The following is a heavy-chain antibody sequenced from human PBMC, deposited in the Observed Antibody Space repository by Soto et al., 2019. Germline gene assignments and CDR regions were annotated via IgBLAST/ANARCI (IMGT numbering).Heavy chain of an antibody. Sequence: QITLKESGPTLVKPTQTLTLTCTLSGFSLSTRGVGVGWIRQPPGKALEWLALIYWDDDKRSSPSLKSRLTITKDISKNRVILTMTNMDPVDTATYYCAHIPRRERGEVATTVFDYWGPGTLVTVSS. V-gene: IGHV2-5*02. CDR3: AHIPRRERGEVATTVFDY. CDR1: GFSLSTRGVG. J-gene: IGHJ4*02. D-gene: IGHD5-12*01. CDR2: IYWDDDK.